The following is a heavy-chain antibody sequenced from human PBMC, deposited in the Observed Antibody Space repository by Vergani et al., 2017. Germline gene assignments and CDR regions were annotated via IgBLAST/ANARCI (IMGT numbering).Heavy chain of an antibody. J-gene: IGHJ3*02. V-gene: IGHV1-69*13. Sequence: QVQLVQSGAEVKKPGASVKVSCKASGYTFTSYGISWVRQAPGQGLEWMGRIIPIFGTANYAQKFQGRVTITADESTSTAYMELSSLRSEDTAVYYCARDEPLPLVPVQGAFDIWGQGTMVTVSS. CDR1: GYTFTSYG. D-gene: IGHD2-2*01. CDR3: ARDEPLPLVPVQGAFDI. CDR2: IIPIFGTA.